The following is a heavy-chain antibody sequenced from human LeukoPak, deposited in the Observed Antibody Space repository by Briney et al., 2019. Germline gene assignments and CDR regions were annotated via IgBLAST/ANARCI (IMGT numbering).Heavy chain of an antibody. CDR2: IYHSGST. Sequence: PPQTLSLTCAVSGGSISSGGYSWSWIRQPPGKGLEWIGYIYHSGSTYYNPSLKSRVTISVDRSKNQFSLKLSSVTAADTAVYYCARGIGYCSSTSCYSDWFDPWGQGTLVTVSS. V-gene: IGHV4-30-2*01. J-gene: IGHJ5*02. D-gene: IGHD2-2*01. CDR3: ARGIGYCSSTSCYSDWFDP. CDR1: GGSISSGGYS.